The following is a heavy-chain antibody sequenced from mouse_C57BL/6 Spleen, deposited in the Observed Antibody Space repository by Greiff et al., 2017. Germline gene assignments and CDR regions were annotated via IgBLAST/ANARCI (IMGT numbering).Heavy chain of an antibody. Sequence: EVQRVESGGGLVQPGGSLSLSCAASGFTFTDYYMSWVRQPPGKALEWLGFIRNKANGYTTEYSASVKGRFTISRDNSPSILYLPMNALRAEDSATYYCASSYGSSSFAYWGQGTLVTVSA. D-gene: IGHD1-1*01. CDR1: GFTFTDYY. V-gene: IGHV7-3*01. CDR2: IRNKANGYTT. J-gene: IGHJ3*01. CDR3: ASSYGSSSFAY.